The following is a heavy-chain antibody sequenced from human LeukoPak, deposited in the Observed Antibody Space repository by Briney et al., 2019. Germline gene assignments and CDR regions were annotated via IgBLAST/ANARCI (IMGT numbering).Heavy chain of an antibody. CDR1: GLTFRSYE. V-gene: IGHV3-48*03. D-gene: IGHD1-7*01. CDR3: ASETEIGNYDAFDI. Sequence: QPGGSLRLSCAASGLTFRSYEMNWVRQAPGKGLEWVSYISSGGSTIYYADSVKGRFTVSRDNVENSLYLQMNSLRAEDTAVYYCASETEIGNYDAFDIWGQGTMVTVSS. CDR2: ISSGGSTI. J-gene: IGHJ3*02.